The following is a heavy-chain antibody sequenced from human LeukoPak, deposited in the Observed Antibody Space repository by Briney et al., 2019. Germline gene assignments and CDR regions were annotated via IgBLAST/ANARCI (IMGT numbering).Heavy chain of an antibody. CDR1: GFTFSSYE. CDR2: ISSSGGTI. J-gene: IGHJ4*02. CDR3: ARVGPAVAHL. D-gene: IGHD6-19*01. Sequence: GGSLRLSCAASGFTFSSYEMNWVRQAPGKGLEWVSYISSSGGTIYYADSVKGRFTISRDNAKNSLYLQMNSLRAEDTAVYYCARVGPAVAHLWGQGTLVTVSS. V-gene: IGHV3-48*03.